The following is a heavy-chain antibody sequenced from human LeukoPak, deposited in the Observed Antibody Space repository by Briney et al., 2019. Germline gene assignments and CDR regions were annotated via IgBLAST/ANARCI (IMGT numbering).Heavy chain of an antibody. CDR2: IYYSGST. D-gene: IGHD6-19*01. J-gene: IGHJ5*02. Sequence: PSETLSLTCTVSGGSISSYYWSWIRQPPGKGLEWIGYIYYSGSTNYNPSLKSRVTISVDTSKNQFSLKLNSVTAADTAIYYCARGGRAVASNWFNPWGQGSLVTVSS. CDR1: GGSISSYY. CDR3: ARGGRAVASNWFNP. V-gene: IGHV4-59*01.